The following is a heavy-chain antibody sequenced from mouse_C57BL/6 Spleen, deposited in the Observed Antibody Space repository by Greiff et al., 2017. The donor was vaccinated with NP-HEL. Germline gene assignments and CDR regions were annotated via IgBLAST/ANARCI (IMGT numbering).Heavy chain of an antibody. CDR3: TRDHYYGSSRWFAY. CDR2: ISSGGDYI. J-gene: IGHJ3*01. Sequence: EVMLVESGEGLVKPGGSLKLSCAASGFTFSSYAMSWVRQTPEKRLEWVAYISSGGDYIYYADTVKGRFTISRDNARNTLYLQMSSLKSEDTAMYYCTRDHYYGSSRWFAYWGQGTLVTVSA. CDR1: GFTFSSYA. D-gene: IGHD1-1*01. V-gene: IGHV5-9-1*02.